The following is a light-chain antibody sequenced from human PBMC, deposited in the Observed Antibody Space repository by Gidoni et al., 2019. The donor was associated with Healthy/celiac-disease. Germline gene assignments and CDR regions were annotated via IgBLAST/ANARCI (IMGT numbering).Light chain of an antibody. V-gene: IGKV4-1*01. CDR2: SAS. J-gene: IGKJ4*01. CDR1: QSVYYRHKNYNY. CDR3: QQYITSRPA. Sequence: DFVMTQSPESLAVSPCESATINCKSSQSVYYRHKNYNYLAWYQQRPGQPPKLLIYSASTRASGVPELISGSGSGTDFTLTINNLQAEDVAVYYCQQYITSRPALGGGTRVEI.